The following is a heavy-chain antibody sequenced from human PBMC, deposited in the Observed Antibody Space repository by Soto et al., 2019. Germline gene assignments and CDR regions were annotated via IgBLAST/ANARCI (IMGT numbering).Heavy chain of an antibody. CDR2: INHSGST. V-gene: IGHV4-34*01. Sequence: SETLSLTCAVYGGSFSDYFWTWIRQPPGKGLEWIGEINHSGSTNFNPSLKSRVAISADTSRNQFSLRVTSVTAADTAVYYCAGRESASSSFHYYYYAVDVWGQGTTVTVSS. J-gene: IGHJ6*02. CDR1: GGSFSDYF. D-gene: IGHD6-6*01. CDR3: AGRESASSSFHYYYYAVDV.